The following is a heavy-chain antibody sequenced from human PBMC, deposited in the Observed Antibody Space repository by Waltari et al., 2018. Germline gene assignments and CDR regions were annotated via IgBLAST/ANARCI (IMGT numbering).Heavy chain of an antibody. CDR3: ARDATVACDY. J-gene: IGHJ4*02. D-gene: IGHD6-19*01. Sequence: QVQLVESGGGVVQPGRSLRLSCAVSGFTFSSYGLHWVRQAPGKGLEWVAVIWYDGSNKYYADSVKGRFTISRDNSKNTLYLQMNSLRAEDTAVYYCARDATVACDYWGQGTLVTVSS. CDR2: IWYDGSNK. V-gene: IGHV3-33*01. CDR1: GFTFSSYG.